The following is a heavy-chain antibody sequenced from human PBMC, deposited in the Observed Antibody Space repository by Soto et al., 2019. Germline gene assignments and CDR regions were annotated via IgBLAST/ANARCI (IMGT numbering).Heavy chain of an antibody. Sequence: VQLVQSGAEVKKPGSSVKVSCTASGGSFPNYAISWVRQAPGHGLEWMGGVIPIFGTATYAQKFQGRNAISADESTTTSYMELSSLTSEDSAVYYCARVVGATLGNHFFSWGQGTPVNVSS. D-gene: IGHD1-26*01. CDR1: GGSFPNYA. CDR3: ARVVGATLGNHFFS. V-gene: IGHV1-69*01. CDR2: VIPIFGTA. J-gene: IGHJ1*01.